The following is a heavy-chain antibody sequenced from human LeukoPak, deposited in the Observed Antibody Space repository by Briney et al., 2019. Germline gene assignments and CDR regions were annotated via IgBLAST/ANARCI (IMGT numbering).Heavy chain of an antibody. CDR2: ISNNGGYT. CDR1: GFTFSSSA. J-gene: IGHJ4*02. CDR3: AKDGGLWVSAHWGDS. Sequence: GGSLRLSCAASGFTFSSSAMSWVRQAPGKGLEWVSAISNNGGYTYYADSVKGRFTISRDNSKNTLYLQMNSLRAEDTAVYYCAKDGGLWVSAHWGDSWGRGTLVTVSS. V-gene: IGHV3-23*01. D-gene: IGHD7-27*01.